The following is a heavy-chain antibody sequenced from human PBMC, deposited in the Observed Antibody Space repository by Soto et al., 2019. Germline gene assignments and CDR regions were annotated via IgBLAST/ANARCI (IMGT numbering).Heavy chain of an antibody. V-gene: IGHV5-51*01. CDR1: GYSFTSYW. J-gene: IGHJ5*02. Sequence: PGECLKISCKGSGYSFTSYWIGWVRQMPGKGLEWMGIIYPGDSDTRYSPSFQGQVTISADKSISTAYLQWSSLKASDTAMYYCARVRHCSGGSCYSYNWFDPWGQGTLVTVSS. CDR3: ARVRHCSGGSCYSYNWFDP. D-gene: IGHD2-15*01. CDR2: IYPGDSDT.